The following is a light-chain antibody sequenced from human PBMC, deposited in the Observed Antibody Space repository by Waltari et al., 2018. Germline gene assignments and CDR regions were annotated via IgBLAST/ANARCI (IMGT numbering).Light chain of an antibody. V-gene: IGKV1-5*03. Sequence: DIQMTQSPSTLYVSVGDRVTITCRASQSISNWLAWYQQKPGKAPKLLIYKASNLESGVPSRFSGSGSGTEFTLTISSLQPDDFATYYCQQYDNYWTFGQGTKVEI. J-gene: IGKJ1*01. CDR1: QSISNW. CDR2: KAS. CDR3: QQYDNYWT.